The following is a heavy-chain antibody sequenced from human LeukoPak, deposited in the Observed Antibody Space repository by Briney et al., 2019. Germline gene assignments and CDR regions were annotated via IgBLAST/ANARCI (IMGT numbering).Heavy chain of an antibody. CDR1: GFTFSSYE. D-gene: IGHD3-10*01. Sequence: QPGGSLRLSCAASGFTFSSYEMNWVRPAPGKGLEWVSYISSSGSTIYYADSVKGRFTISRDNAKNSLYLQMNSLRAEDTAVYYCANVLLWWAAFDIWGQGTMVTVSS. V-gene: IGHV3-48*03. CDR2: ISSSGSTI. J-gene: IGHJ3*02. CDR3: ANVLLWWAAFDI.